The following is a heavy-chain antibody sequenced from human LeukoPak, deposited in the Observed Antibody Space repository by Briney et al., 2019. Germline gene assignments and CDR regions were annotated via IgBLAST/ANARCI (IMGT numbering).Heavy chain of an antibody. D-gene: IGHD6-19*01. CDR1: GFTFSSYW. Sequence: GGSLRLSCAASGFTFSSYWMNWARQAPGRGLEWVAVISSDENTKFYADSVKGRFTVYRDNSKKTVWLQMNSLRAEDTAVYYCAKKGGSSGRYDYLDYWGQGTLVTVSS. V-gene: IGHV3-30*18. CDR2: ISSDENTK. J-gene: IGHJ4*02. CDR3: AKKGGSSGRYDYLDY.